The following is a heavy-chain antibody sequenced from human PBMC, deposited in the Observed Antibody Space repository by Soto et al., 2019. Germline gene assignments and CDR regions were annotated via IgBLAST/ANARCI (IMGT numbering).Heavy chain of an antibody. J-gene: IGHJ6*02. CDR3: ASATTVTSSIFYYGLDV. CDR1: SGSISNADYY. CDR2: INYNWTT. D-gene: IGHD4-17*01. Sequence: PPETLSLTCSVSSGSISNADYYWTWIRQPPGKGLEWIGHINYNWTTYYNPSLKTRLTMSLDTSQNQFSLHLTSVIAADSASYFCASATTVTSSIFYYGLDVWGQGTTVTVSS. V-gene: IGHV4-30-4*08.